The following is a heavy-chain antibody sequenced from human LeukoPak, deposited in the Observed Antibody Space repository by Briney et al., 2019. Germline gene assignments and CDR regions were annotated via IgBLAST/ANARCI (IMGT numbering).Heavy chain of an antibody. CDR2: ISYDGSNK. V-gene: IGHV3-30-3*01. J-gene: IGHJ4*02. D-gene: IGHD2-21*02. Sequence: GSLRLSCAASGFTFSSYAMHWVRQAPGKGLEWVAVISYDGSNKYYADSVKGRFTIPRDNSKNTLYLQMNSLRAEDTAVYYCASFGMVVTAIFEDYWGQGTLVTVSS. CDR1: GFTFSSYA. CDR3: ASFGMVVTAIFEDY.